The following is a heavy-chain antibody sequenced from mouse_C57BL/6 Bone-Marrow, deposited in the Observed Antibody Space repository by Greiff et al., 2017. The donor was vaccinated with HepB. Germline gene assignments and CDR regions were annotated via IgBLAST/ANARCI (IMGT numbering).Heavy chain of an antibody. CDR2: ISNGGGST. V-gene: IGHV5-12*01. CDR3: ARQALRQGMDY. J-gene: IGHJ4*01. CDR1: GFTFSDYY. D-gene: IGHD2-12*01. Sequence: DVMLVESGGGLVQPGGSLKLSCAASGFTFSDYYMYWVRQTPEKRLEWVAYISNGGGSTYYPDTVKGRFTISRDNAKNTLYLQMSRLKSEDTAMYYCARQALRQGMDYWGQGTSVTVSS.